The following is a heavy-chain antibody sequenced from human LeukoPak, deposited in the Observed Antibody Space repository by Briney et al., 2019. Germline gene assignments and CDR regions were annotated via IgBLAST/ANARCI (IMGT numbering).Heavy chain of an antibody. J-gene: IGHJ4*02. Sequence: GGSLRLSCAASGFTFSSYAMSWVRQAPGKGLEWVSAISGSGGSTHYADSVKGRFTISRDNSKNTLYLQMNSLRAEDTAVYYCAKKRVAVAGTHYFDYWGQGTLVTVSS. CDR2: ISGSGGST. D-gene: IGHD6-19*01. CDR3: AKKRVAVAGTHYFDY. V-gene: IGHV3-23*01. CDR1: GFTFSSYA.